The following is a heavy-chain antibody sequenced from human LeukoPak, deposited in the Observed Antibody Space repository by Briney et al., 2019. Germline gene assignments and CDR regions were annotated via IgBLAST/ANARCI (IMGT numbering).Heavy chain of an antibody. V-gene: IGHV3-33*08. CDR1: GFTFSSYG. CDR2: IWYDGSNK. CDR3: ATDPGEIVPAAKGPRGDYCYGMDV. D-gene: IGHD2-2*01. Sequence: GGSLRLSCAASGFTFSSYGMHWVRQAPGKGLEWVAVIWYDGSNKYYADSVKGRFTISRDNSKNTLYLQMNSLRAEDTAVYYCATDPGEIVPAAKGPRGDYCYGMDVWGQGTTVTVSS. J-gene: IGHJ6*02.